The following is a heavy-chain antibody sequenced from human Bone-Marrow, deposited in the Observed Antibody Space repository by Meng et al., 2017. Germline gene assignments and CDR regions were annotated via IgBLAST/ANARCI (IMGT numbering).Heavy chain of an antibody. J-gene: IGHJ4*02. D-gene: IGHD2-21*01. CDR1: GGSITSASW. V-gene: IGHV4-4*02. CDR2: IHLNGRP. Sequence: QVQLQESGPGEVKPSGTLSLTCAVSGGSITSASWWSWVRQPPGKGLEWIGEIHLNGRPNYNLSLKSRVTISIDKSENHFSLKLTSVTAADTALYYCSGGGVRGYWGQGTLVTVSS. CDR3: SGGGVRGY.